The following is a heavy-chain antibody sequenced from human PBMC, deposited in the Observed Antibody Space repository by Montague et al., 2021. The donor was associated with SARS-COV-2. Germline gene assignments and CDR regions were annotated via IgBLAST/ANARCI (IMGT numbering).Heavy chain of an antibody. D-gene: IGHD3-3*01. CDR2: IYYSGST. J-gene: IGHJ4*02. CDR3: ASQVPDFWSGIDC. CDR1: GGSISSYY. V-gene: IGHV4-59*01. Sequence: SETLSLTCTVSGGSISSYYWSWIRQPPGKGLEWIGYIYYSGSTNYNPSLKSRVTISVDTSNNQFSLKLSPVTAADTAVYYCASQVPDFWSGIDCWGQGTLVTVSS.